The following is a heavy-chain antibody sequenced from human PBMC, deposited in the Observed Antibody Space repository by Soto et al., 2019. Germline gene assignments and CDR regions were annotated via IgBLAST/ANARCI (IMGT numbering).Heavy chain of an antibody. V-gene: IGHV4-30-4*01. J-gene: IGHJ4*02. CDR3: ARAVAMVTPGDY. D-gene: IGHD5-18*01. CDR2: IYYSGST. Sequence: QVQLQESGPGLVKPSQTLSLTCTVSGGSISSGDYYWSWIRQPPGKGLEWIGYIYYSGSTYYNPSLKSRXXIXVXXSKNQFSLKLSSVTAADTAVYYCARAVAMVTPGDYWGQGTLVTVSS. CDR1: GGSISSGDYY.